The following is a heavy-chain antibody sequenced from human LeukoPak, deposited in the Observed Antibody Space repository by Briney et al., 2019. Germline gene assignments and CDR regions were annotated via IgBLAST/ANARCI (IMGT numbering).Heavy chain of an antibody. CDR1: GFNFSGYS. V-gene: IGHV3-48*02. CDR2: ISPSSDAI. J-gene: IGHJ4*02. Sequence: PGGSLRLAWAASGFNFSGYSMNWVRQAPARGREWVSYISPSSDAIHYADSVRGRFTISRDNAKNSLFLQMNSLRDGDTAVYYCARAAYSSGPDYWGQGTLVTVSS. D-gene: IGHD6-19*01. CDR3: ARAAYSSGPDY.